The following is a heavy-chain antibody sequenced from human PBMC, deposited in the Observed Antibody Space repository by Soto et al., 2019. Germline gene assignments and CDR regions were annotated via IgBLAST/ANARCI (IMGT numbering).Heavy chain of an antibody. D-gene: IGHD3-22*01. CDR2: ISYDGSNK. CDR1: GFTFSSYA. V-gene: IGHV3-30-3*01. J-gene: IGHJ4*01. Sequence: PGGSLRLSCAASGFTFSSYAMHWVRQAPGKGLEWVAVISYDGSNKYYADSVKGRFTISRDNSKNTLYLQMNSLRAEDTAVYYWARDLTMIVVVTYYFDYWGHGTLVTVSS. CDR3: ARDLTMIVVVTYYFDY.